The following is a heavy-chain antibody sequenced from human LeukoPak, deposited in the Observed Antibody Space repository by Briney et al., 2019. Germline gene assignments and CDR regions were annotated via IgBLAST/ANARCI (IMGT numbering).Heavy chain of an antibody. CDR3: ARGFPGDY. Sequence: RPSQTLSLTCTVSGVSISSGSYYWSWIRQPAGKGLEWIGRIYTSGSTNYNPSLKSRVTISVDTSKNQFSLKLSSVTAADTAVYYCARGFPGDYWGQGTLVTVSS. J-gene: IGHJ4*02. CDR2: IYTSGST. V-gene: IGHV4-61*02. CDR1: GVSISSGSYY.